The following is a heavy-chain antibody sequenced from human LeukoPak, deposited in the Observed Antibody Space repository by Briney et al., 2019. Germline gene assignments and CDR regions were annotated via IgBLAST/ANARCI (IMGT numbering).Heavy chain of an antibody. D-gene: IGHD4-23*01. CDR1: GFTFSSYG. J-gene: IGHJ4*02. Sequence: GGSLRLSCAASGFTFSSYGMHWVRQGPGKGLEGVAFIPYDGSNKYYTDSVKGRFTISRDNSKNTLYLQMNSLRAEDTAVYYCAKTVGGWDNFDYWGQGTLVTVSS. CDR3: AKTVGGWDNFDY. V-gene: IGHV3-30*02. CDR2: IPYDGSNK.